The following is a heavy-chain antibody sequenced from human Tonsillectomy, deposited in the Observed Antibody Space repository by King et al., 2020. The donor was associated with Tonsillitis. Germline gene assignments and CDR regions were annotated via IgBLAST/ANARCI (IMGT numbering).Heavy chain of an antibody. CDR1: GFTFSSYD. V-gene: IGHV3-13*04. CDR2: IGSAGDT. J-gene: IGHJ6*03. CDR3: ARTEALHYDFWNSPGRYYMDV. Sequence: VQLVESGGGLVQPGGSLRLSCAASGFTFSSYDVHWFRQATGKGLEWCSAIGSAGDTYYTGCVKGRFIIFRENAKNSLYVQMNSLRTGDTAVYYCARTEALHYDFWNSPGRYYMDVWGKATTVTVSS. D-gene: IGHD3-3*01.